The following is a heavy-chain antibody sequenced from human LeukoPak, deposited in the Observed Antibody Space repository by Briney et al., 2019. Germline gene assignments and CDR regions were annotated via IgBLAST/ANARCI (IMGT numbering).Heavy chain of an antibody. Sequence: ESGPTLVKPTQTLRLTCTFSGFSLSTSGVGVGWIRQPPGKALEWLALIYWNDDKRYSPSLKSRLTITKDTSKNQVVLTMTNMDPVDTATYYCAHRLDYYGSGTLFDPWGQGTLVTVSS. J-gene: IGHJ5*02. V-gene: IGHV2-5*01. D-gene: IGHD3-10*01. CDR1: GFSLSTSGVG. CDR3: AHRLDYYGSGTLFDP. CDR2: IYWNDDK.